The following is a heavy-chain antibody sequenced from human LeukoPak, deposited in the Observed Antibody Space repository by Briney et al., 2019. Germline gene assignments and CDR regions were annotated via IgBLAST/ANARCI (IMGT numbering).Heavy chain of an antibody. CDR3: ARLERSRRHGTQF. J-gene: IGHJ4*02. CDR1: GDSISSSGYY. V-gene: IGHV4-39*01. CDR2: RFYGEPT. D-gene: IGHD5-24*01. Sequence: SETLSLTCTGSGDSISSSGYYWGWIRQPPGQGLEWIGSRFYGEPTSYSPALQSRVIISLDTSRNQVSLKLSSVTAADTAVYYCARLERSRRHGTQFWGQGTLVTVSS.